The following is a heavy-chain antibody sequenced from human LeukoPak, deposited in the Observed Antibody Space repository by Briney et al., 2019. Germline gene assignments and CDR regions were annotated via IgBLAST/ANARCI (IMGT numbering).Heavy chain of an antibody. CDR2: ISYDGSNK. J-gene: IGHJ4*02. V-gene: IGHV3-30-3*01. CDR1: GFTFSSYA. D-gene: IGHD1-1*01. CDR3: ARDFETGTTGLSFDY. Sequence: GGSLRLSCAASGFTFSSYAMHWVRQAPGKGLEWVAVISYDGSNKYYADSVKGRFTISRDNSKNTLYLQMNSLRAEDTAVYYCARDFETGTTGLSFDYWGQGTLVTVSS.